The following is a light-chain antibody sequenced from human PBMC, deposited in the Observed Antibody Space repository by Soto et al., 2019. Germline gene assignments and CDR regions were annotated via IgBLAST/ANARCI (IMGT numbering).Light chain of an antibody. Sequence: QSVLTQPPSASGTPGQRVTISCSGGSSNIGGYNYVYWYQQYPGTAPKLLVFGTNLRPSGVPDRFSGSKSGTSASLAISGLRSEDEADYYCAAWDDSLSGVVFGGGTKLTVL. CDR2: GTN. J-gene: IGLJ2*01. V-gene: IGLV1-47*02. CDR1: SSNIGGYNY. CDR3: AAWDDSLSGVV.